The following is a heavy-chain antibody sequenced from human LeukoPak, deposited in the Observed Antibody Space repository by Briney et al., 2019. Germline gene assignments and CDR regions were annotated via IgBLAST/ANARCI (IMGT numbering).Heavy chain of an antibody. CDR2: IYSGSSA. D-gene: IGHD3-3*01. CDR3: ARVVRFLEWLPRFGSYFDY. V-gene: IGHV3-53*01. J-gene: IGHJ4*02. CDR1: GFTVIDNY. Sequence: GSPRLSRAASGFTVIDNYMTWVRQAPGKGLEWVSVIYSGSSAYYADSVKGRFTISRDNSKNTLYLQMNSLRAEDTGVYYCARVVRFLEWLPRFGSYFDYWGQGTLVTVSS.